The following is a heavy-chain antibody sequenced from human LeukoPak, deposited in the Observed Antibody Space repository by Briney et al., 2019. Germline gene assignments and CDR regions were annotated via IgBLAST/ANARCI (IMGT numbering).Heavy chain of an antibody. CDR2: IKHDGSEK. CDR1: GFTFSSYC. Sequence: GGSLRLSCAASGFTFSSYCMSWVRQAPMKALEWVANIKHDGSEKYYVDSVKARLTISRDNAKNTLYLQMNSLRHEYTAVYYCARDRSPDFWSGPFDYWGQGTLVTVSS. J-gene: IGHJ4*02. V-gene: IGHV3-7*05. D-gene: IGHD3-3*01. CDR3: ARDRSPDFWSGPFDY.